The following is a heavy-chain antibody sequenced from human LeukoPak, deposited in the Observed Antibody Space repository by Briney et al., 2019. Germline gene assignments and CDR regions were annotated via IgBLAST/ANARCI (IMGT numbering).Heavy chain of an antibody. CDR1: GFTFSSYA. V-gene: IGHV3-30-3*01. CDR2: ISYDGSNK. CDR3: ARGMGWAAAGDY. D-gene: IGHD6-13*01. J-gene: IGHJ4*02. Sequence: GRSLRLSCAASGFTFSSYAMHWVRQAPGKGLEWVAVISYDGSNKYYAGSVKGRFTISRDNSKNTLYLQMNSLRAEDTAVYCCARGMGWAAAGDYWGQGTLVTVSS.